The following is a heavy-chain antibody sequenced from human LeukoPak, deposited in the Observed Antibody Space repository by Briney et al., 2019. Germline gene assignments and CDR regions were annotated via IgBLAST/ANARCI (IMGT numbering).Heavy chain of an antibody. CDR3: ALDYYDSSGYYRN. CDR2: ISSSSRYI. D-gene: IGHD3-22*01. Sequence: GGSLRLSCAASGFTFSSYSMNWVRQAPGKGLEWVSSISSSSRYIYYADSVKRRFTISRDNAKNSLYLQMHSLRSEDTAVYYCALDYYDSSGYYRNWGQGTMVTVSS. CDR1: GFTFSSYS. J-gene: IGHJ3*01. V-gene: IGHV3-21*01.